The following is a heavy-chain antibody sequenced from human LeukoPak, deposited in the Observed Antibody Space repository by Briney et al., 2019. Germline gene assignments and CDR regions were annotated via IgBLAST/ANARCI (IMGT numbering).Heavy chain of an antibody. Sequence: GGSLRLSCAASGFGLSVYDMGWVRQAPGKGLEWVSTISRSGENTYYADSVKGRFTISRDNSKNTLYLQMNSLRAEDTAVYYCAKDRYCSSTSCSCHDYWGQGTLVTVSS. CDR1: GFGLSVYD. CDR2: ISRSGENT. D-gene: IGHD2-2*01. V-gene: IGHV3-23*01. CDR3: AKDRYCSSTSCSCHDY. J-gene: IGHJ4*02.